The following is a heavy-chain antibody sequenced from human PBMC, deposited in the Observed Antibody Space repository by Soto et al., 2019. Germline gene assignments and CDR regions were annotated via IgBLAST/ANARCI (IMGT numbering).Heavy chain of an antibody. J-gene: IGHJ6*02. CDR1: GYTFTSYA. Sequence: QVQLVQSGAEVKKPGASVKVSCKASGYTFTSYAMHWVRQAPGQRLEWMGWINAGNGNTKYSQKFQGRVTITRDTSASTAYMELSSLRSEDTAVYYCARDPTAVVVAAQVYYYGMDVWGQGTTVTVSS. CDR2: INAGNGNT. D-gene: IGHD2-15*01. V-gene: IGHV1-3*01. CDR3: ARDPTAVVVAAQVYYYGMDV.